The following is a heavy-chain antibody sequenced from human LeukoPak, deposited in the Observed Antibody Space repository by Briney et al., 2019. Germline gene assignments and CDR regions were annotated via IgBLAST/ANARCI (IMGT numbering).Heavy chain of an antibody. CDR2: ITGSGEST. CDR3: AKGTSASGTYYSAWNY. J-gene: IGHJ4*02. V-gene: IGHV3-23*01. D-gene: IGHD3-10*01. Sequence: GGPLRLSCAASVFPSSIYTMTWVRQAPGKGLEWVAIITGSGESTYYADSVKGRFTISRDSSKNTLYLQMISLRAEDKAVYYCAKGTSASGTYYSAWNYWGQGTLVTASS. CDR1: VFPSSIYT.